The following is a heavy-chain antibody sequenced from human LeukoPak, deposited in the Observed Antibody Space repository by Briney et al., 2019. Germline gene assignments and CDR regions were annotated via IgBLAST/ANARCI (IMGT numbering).Heavy chain of an antibody. V-gene: IGHV4-59*01. D-gene: IGHD3-10*01. Sequence: SETLSLTCTASGGSISSYYWSWIRQPPGKGLEWIGYIYYSGSTNYNPSLKSRVTISVDTSKNQFSLKLSSVTAADTAVYYCARGGSITMVRGWSDAFDIWGQGTMVTVSS. J-gene: IGHJ3*02. CDR1: GGSISSYY. CDR3: ARGGSITMVRGWSDAFDI. CDR2: IYYSGST.